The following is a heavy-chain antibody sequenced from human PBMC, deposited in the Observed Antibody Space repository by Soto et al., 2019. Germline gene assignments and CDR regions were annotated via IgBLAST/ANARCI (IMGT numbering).Heavy chain of an antibody. CDR3: ARDLGASYYDYGMDV. Sequence: QVQLVESGGGVVQPGRSLRLSCAASGFTFSSYAMHWVRQAPGKGLEWVAVISYDGSNKYYADSVKGRFTISRDNSKNTLYLQMNSLRAEDTAVYYCARDLGASYYDYGMDVWGQGTTVTVSS. J-gene: IGHJ6*02. D-gene: IGHD2-15*01. CDR2: ISYDGSNK. CDR1: GFTFSSYA. V-gene: IGHV3-30-3*01.